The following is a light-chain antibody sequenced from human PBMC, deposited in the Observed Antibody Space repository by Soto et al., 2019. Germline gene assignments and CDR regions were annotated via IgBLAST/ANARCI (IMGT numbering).Light chain of an antibody. CDR3: SSYTTPGV. CDR1: SSDIGAYNF. CDR2: AVR. V-gene: IGLV2-14*03. J-gene: IGLJ3*02. Sequence: QSALTQPASVSGSPGQSITISCTGTSSDIGAYNFVSWYQQHPGQATKLIIYAVRNRPSGISNRFSASKSGNTASLTISRLQAEAEAAYYCSSYTTPGVFGGGTKLTVL.